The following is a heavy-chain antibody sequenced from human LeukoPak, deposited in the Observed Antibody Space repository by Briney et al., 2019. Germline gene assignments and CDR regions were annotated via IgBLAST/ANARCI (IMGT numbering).Heavy chain of an antibody. J-gene: IGHJ6*02. CDR2: INHSGST. CDR1: GGSISSYY. CDR3: ARANYYDSSGYWNLYYYYGMDV. Sequence: SETLSLTCTVSGGSISSYYWSWIRQPPGKGLEWIGEINHSGSTNYNPSLKSRVTISVDTSKNQFSLKLSSVTAADTAVYYCARANYYDSSGYWNLYYYYGMDVWGQGTTVTVSS. D-gene: IGHD3-22*01. V-gene: IGHV4-34*01.